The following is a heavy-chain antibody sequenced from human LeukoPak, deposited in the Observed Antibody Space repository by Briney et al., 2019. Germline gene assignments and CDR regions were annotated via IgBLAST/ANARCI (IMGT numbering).Heavy chain of an antibody. V-gene: IGHV3-21*05. D-gene: IGHD5-12*01. CDR1: GFTFSSYC. CDR3: ARHSGYESFDY. Sequence: GGSLRLSCVVSGFTFSSYCMNWVRQAPGKGLEWVSCISSSSTFIYYADSVKGRFTISRDNAKNSLYLQMNSLRAEDTALYYCARHSGYESFDYWGQGTLVTVSS. J-gene: IGHJ4*02. CDR2: ISSSSTFI.